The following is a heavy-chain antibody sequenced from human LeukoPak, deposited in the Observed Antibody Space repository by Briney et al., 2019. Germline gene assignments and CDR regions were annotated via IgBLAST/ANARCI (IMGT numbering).Heavy chain of an antibody. CDR2: ISGSGGST. V-gene: IGHV3-23*01. J-gene: IGHJ4*02. CDR1: GFTFSSYA. CDR3: AKDLSLRWPQYYFDY. Sequence: PGGSLRLSCAASGFTFSSYAMSWVRQAPGKGLEWVSAISGSGGSTYYADPVKGRFTISRDNSKNTLYLQMNSLRAEDTAVYYCAKDLSLRWPQYYFDYWGQGTLVTVSS. D-gene: IGHD4-23*01.